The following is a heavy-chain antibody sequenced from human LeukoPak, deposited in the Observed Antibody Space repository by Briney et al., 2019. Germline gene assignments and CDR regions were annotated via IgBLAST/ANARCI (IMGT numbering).Heavy chain of an antibody. CDR3: ARQISDYYYYYMDV. V-gene: IGHV4-39*01. D-gene: IGHD2/OR15-2a*01. CDR1: GGSIGTVAFY. Sequence: SETLSLTCTVSGGSIGTVAFYWGWVRQPPEKGLEWIGTIYDSENEFHNPSLNTRVTISADTSKNQFSLKLNSVTAADTAIYYCARQISDYYYYYMDVWGEGITVTVSS. CDR2: IYDSENE. J-gene: IGHJ6*03.